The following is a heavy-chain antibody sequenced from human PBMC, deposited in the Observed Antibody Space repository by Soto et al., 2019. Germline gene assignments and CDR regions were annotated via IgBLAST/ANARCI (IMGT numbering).Heavy chain of an antibody. CDR1: GSSFSDIL. V-gene: IGHV1-3*01. CDR2: INPDNGNT. CDR3: ARDILSVGPRANDAFDV. Sequence: QVQLVQSGAEVRKPGAQVNFPCGASGSSFSDILIIWVGKPPGKSLEWMGWINPDNGNTSYSQTFQGRVTISRHSSASIAYVEVSDLTSEDTAVYYCARDILSVGPRANDAFDVWGQGTMVTVSS. D-gene: IGHD2-8*02. J-gene: IGHJ3*01.